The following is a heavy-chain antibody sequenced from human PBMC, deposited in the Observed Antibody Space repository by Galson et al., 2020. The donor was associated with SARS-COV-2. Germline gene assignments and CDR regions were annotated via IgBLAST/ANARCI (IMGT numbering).Heavy chain of an antibody. CDR1: GFTFGDYA. J-gene: IGHJ6*03. Sequence: GESLKISCTASGFTFGDYAMSWVRQAPGKGLEWVGFIRSKAYGGTTEYAASVKGRFTISRDDSKSIAYLQMNSLKTEDTAVYYCTRVVVWVPDAIYYYYYYMDVWGKGTTVTVSS. CDR2: IRSKAYGGTT. CDR3: TRVVVWVPDAIYYYYYYMDV. D-gene: IGHD2-2*01. V-gene: IGHV3-49*04.